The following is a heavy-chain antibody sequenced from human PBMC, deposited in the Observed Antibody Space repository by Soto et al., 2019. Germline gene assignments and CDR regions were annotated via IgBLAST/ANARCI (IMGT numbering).Heavy chain of an antibody. CDR3: ASAYDDYLYNWFDP. Sequence: GGSLRLSCAASGFTFSSYSMNWVRQAPGKGLEWVSYISSSSSTIYYADSVKGRFTISRDNAKNSLYLQMNSLRAEDTAVYYCASAYDDYLYNWFDPWGQGTPVTVSS. CDR2: ISSSSSTI. V-gene: IGHV3-48*01. D-gene: IGHD4-17*01. CDR1: GFTFSSYS. J-gene: IGHJ5*02.